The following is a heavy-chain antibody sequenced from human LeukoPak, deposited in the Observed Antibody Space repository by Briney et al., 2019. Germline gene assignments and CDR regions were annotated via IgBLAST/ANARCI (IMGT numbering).Heavy chain of an antibody. J-gene: IGHJ4*02. D-gene: IGHD3-3*01. Sequence: GGSLRLSCAASGFTFSSYGMHWVRQAPGKGLEWVAVIWYDGSNKYYADSVKGRFTISRDNSRNTLYLQMNSLRAEDTAVYYCAKDREVLEWLAYYFDYWGQGTLVTVSS. CDR3: AKDREVLEWLAYYFDY. V-gene: IGHV3-33*06. CDR2: IWYDGSNK. CDR1: GFTFSSYG.